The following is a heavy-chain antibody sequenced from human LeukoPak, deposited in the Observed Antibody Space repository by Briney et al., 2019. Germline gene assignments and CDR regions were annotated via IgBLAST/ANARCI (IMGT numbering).Heavy chain of an antibody. D-gene: IGHD6-6*01. CDR1: GGSFSGYY. V-gene: IGHV4-34*01. CDR3: AREESIAARPGYHY. Sequence: SETLSLTCADYGGSFSGYYWSWIRQPPGKGLEWIGEINHSGSTNYNPSLKSRVTISVDTSKNQFSLKLSSVTAADTAVYYCAREESIAARPGYHYWGQGTLVTVSS. CDR2: INHSGST. J-gene: IGHJ4*02.